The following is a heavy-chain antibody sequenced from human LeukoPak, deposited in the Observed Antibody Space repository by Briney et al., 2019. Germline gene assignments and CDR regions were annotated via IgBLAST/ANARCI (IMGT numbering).Heavy chain of an antibody. Sequence: SETLSLTCTVSGGSTSSGDYYWSWIRQPPGKGLEWIGYIYYSGSTYYNPSLKSRVTISVDTSKNQFSLKLSSVTAADTAVYYCAGIVVPAAMYNWFDPWGQGTLVTVSS. CDR2: IYYSGST. CDR3: AGIVVPAAMYNWFDP. D-gene: IGHD2-2*01. J-gene: IGHJ5*02. V-gene: IGHV4-30-4*01. CDR1: GGSTSSGDYY.